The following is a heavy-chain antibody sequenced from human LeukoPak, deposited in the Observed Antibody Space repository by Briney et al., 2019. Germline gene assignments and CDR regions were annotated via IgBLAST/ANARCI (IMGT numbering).Heavy chain of an antibody. V-gene: IGHV3-7*01. CDR1: GFTFDDYG. D-gene: IGHD2-21*01. J-gene: IGHJ4*02. Sequence: GGSLRLSCAASGFTFDDYGMSWVRQAPGKGLEWVANIKEDGSEKNYVDSVKGRFTISRDNAKNSLYLQMDSLRVEDTAVYYCASILWWDIGFDYWGQGTLVTVSS. CDR2: IKEDGSEK. CDR3: ASILWWDIGFDY.